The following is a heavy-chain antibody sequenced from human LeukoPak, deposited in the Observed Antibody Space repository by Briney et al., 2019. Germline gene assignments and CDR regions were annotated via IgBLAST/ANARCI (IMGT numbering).Heavy chain of an antibody. CDR2: IYTSGST. J-gene: IGHJ6*03. Sequence: SETLSLTCTVSGGSISSYYWSWIRQPAGKGLEWIGRIYTSGSTNYNPSLKSRVTISVDTSKNQFSLKLSSVTAADTAVYYCARGADPDSGSSYRYYYYYYYMDVWGKGTTVTVSS. CDR3: ARGADPDSGSSYRYYYYYYYMDV. D-gene: IGHD1-26*01. V-gene: IGHV4-4*07. CDR1: GGSISSYY.